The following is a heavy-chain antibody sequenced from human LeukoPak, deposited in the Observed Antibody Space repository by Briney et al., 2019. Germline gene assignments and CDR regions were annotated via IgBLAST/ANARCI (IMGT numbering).Heavy chain of an antibody. V-gene: IGHV3-20*04. CDR1: GFTFHDYG. CDR2: INWNGDRT. J-gene: IGHJ4*02. D-gene: IGHD3-10*01. Sequence: GGSLRLSCAASGFTFHDYGMSWVRQSPGKGREWVSGINWNGDRTGYEASVKGPFTISRANAKKSLYLQMNSLRAEDTALYYCARWDYYGSGSPDFWGQGTLVTVSS. CDR3: ARWDYYGSGSPDF.